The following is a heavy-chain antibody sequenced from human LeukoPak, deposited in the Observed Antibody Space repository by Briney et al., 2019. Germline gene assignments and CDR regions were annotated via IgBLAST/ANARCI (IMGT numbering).Heavy chain of an antibody. V-gene: IGHV1-69*06. J-gene: IGHJ4*02. D-gene: IGHD3-16*01. CDR3: ARGAFTPVITFGPFYFDS. CDR1: VGTFIDCA. CDR2: MIPLFGTT. Sequence: SVTVSFKMFVGTFIDCAITWLRQAPGQGREWVGRMIPLFGTTKSAQGFQDRVTLSADKSTNTAYMELTSLRSDDTAVYYCARGAFTPVITFGPFYFDSWGQGTLITVSS.